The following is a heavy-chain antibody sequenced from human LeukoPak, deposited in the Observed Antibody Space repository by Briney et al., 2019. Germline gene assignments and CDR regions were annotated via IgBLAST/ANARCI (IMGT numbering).Heavy chain of an antibody. V-gene: IGHV5-51*01. J-gene: IGHJ4*02. CDR1: GYRFTSYW. CDR2: IYPADSAA. D-gene: IGHD5-12*01. Sequence: GESLKISCEASGYRFTSYWIGWVRKMPGKGLEWMGIIYPADSAARYSPSFQGQVTISADKSISTAYLQWSSLRASDTAIYYCARPAVFDGTGYIDYWGQGTLVTVSS. CDR3: ARPAVFDGTGYIDY.